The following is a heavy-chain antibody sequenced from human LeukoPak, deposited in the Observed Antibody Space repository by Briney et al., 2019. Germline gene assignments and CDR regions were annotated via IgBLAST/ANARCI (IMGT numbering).Heavy chain of an antibody. Sequence: PSETLSLTCGVSGYSISRGYYWAWIRQPPGNGLEWIGTIYHTRSTYYTPSLGSRVTISVDTSKNEFSLNLNSVTAADTAVYYCARAGWIITSGIDYWGQGALVTVSS. CDR2: IYHTRST. CDR3: ARAGWIITSGIDY. D-gene: IGHD3-10*01. V-gene: IGHV4-38-2*01. J-gene: IGHJ4*02. CDR1: GYSISRGYY.